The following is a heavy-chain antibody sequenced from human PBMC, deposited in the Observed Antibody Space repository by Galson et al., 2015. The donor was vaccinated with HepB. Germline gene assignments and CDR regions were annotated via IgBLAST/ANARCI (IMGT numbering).Heavy chain of an antibody. J-gene: IGHJ4*02. CDR2: INGGGGTT. V-gene: IGHV3-74*01. Sequence: SLRLSCAASGFTFSSYWMHWVRQAPGKGLEWVSRINGGGGTTSYADSVKGRFTISRDNAKSTLYLQMNSLRADDTAVYFCTRDSRYYDFWSGSDCWGQGTLVTVSS. CDR3: TRDSRYYDFWSGSDC. CDR1: GFTFSSYW. D-gene: IGHD3-3*01.